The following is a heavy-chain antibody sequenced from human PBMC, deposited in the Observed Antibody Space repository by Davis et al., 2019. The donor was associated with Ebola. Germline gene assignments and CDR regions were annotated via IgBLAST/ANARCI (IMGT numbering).Heavy chain of an antibody. Sequence: PSETLSLTCTVSGGSVSSGSYYWSWIRQPPGKGLEWIGYIYYSGSTNYNPSLKSRVTISVDTSKNQFSLKLSSVTAADTAVYYCGGYNSSWYVGWFDPWGQGTLVTVSS. D-gene: IGHD6-13*01. J-gene: IGHJ5*02. V-gene: IGHV4-61*01. CDR3: GGYNSSWYVGWFDP. CDR2: IYYSGST. CDR1: GGSVSSGSYY.